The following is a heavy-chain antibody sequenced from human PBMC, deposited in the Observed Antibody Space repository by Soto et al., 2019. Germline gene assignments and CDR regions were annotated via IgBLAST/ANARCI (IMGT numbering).Heavy chain of an antibody. D-gene: IGHD2-2*01. V-gene: IGHV4-30-4*01. J-gene: IGHJ5*02. CDR1: GGSISSADYY. CDR3: ATAVYCRSASCSNWFDP. Sequence: SETLSLTCTVSGGSISSADYYWSWIRQPPGKGLEWIGYIYYSGSTYYNPSLKSRVTISLDTSKNQFSLKLSSVTAADTAVYYYATAVYCRSASCSNWFDPWGQGTLVTVSS. CDR2: IYYSGST.